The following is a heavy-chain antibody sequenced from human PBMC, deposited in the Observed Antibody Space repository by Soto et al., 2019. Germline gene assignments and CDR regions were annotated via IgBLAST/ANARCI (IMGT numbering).Heavy chain of an antibody. J-gene: IGHJ4*01. CDR1: NYSISSGYY. D-gene: IGHD3-16*01. CDR2: MSHRGTP. Sequence: PSETLSLICPVSNYSISSGYYWTWIRHSPGGGLGWIVSMSHRGTPYYNPSLHSRVTSSIDTSTNQFSLKLTSVTSAASAVYSCARVAFGSIDYWGHGTLVTVSS. V-gene: IGHV4-38-2*02. CDR3: ARVAFGSIDY.